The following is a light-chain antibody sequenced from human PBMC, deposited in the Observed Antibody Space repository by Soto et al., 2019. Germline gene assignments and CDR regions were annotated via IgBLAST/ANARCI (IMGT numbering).Light chain of an antibody. V-gene: IGLV2-14*03. CDR3: SSFTSSITNV. CDR1: SSDVGGYNS. CDR2: SVG. Sequence: QSALTQPASVSGSPGESNTISCTGTSSDVGGYNSVSWYQHHPGKAPKLILYSVGDRTSGVSYRFSRTKSGNTTSLTISGIKAAAEADYFYSSFTSSITNVFGRGTKVTVL. J-gene: IGLJ1*01.